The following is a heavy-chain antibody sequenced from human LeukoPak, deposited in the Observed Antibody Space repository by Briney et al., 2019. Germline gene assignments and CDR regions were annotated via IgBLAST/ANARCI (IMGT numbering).Heavy chain of an antibody. J-gene: IGHJ6*02. V-gene: IGHV1-18*01. D-gene: IGHD3-9*01. CDR1: GGTFSSYA. Sequence: VSVKVSCKASGGTFSSYAISWVRQAPGQGLEWMGWISAYNGNTNYAQKLQGRVTMTTDTSTSTAYMELRSLRSDDTAVYYCARTYYDILTGRYYYYGMDVWGQGTTVTVSS. CDR3: ARTYYDILTGRYYYYGMDV. CDR2: ISAYNGNT.